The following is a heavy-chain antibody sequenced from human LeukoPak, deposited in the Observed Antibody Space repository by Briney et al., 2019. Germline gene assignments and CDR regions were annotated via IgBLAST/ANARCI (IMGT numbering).Heavy chain of an antibody. CDR2: IYSEGRT. CDR3: VMKGGCSGGSCYPYDFDY. Sequence: GGSLRLSCGASGFTDCTKYTSCVREAPGKGGECGSFIYSEGRTYYADSVKGRFTISIENSKNTLYLQMNSLRAEDTAVYYCVMKGGCSGGSCYPYDFDYWGQGTLVTVSS. J-gene: IGHJ4*02. V-gene: IGHV3-66*01. CDR1: GFTDCTKY. D-gene: IGHD2-15*01.